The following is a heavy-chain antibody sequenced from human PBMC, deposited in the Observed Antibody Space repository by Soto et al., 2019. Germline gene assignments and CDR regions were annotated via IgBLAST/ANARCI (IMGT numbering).Heavy chain of an antibody. V-gene: IGHV4-39*01. CDR2: IDLGGTK. CDR3: ALYQRGYSGGSQFHP. D-gene: IGHD5-12*01. Sequence: PSETLSLTCTVSDVSIGGSDHYWGWIRQPPGKGLEWIGNIDLGGTKYYSPSLKSRLTMSLDTSKKLLSLELTSVTATDTAVYYCALYQRGYSGGSQFHPWGQGTLVTVSS. J-gene: IGHJ5*02. CDR1: DVSIGGSDHY.